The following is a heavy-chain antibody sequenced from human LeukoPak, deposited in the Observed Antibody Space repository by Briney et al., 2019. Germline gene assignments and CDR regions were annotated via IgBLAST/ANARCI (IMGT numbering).Heavy chain of an antibody. CDR3: TKDHDGMHA. CDR2: ISVSGSRA. V-gene: IGHV3-23*01. J-gene: IGHJ6*02. Sequence: GGSLRLSCAASGFPFSSNAMSWVRQAPGKGLEWVSVISVSGSRAYYADFVKGRFTVSRDNSKNTVLLQMNSLRVEDTAVYYCTKDHDGMHAWGQGTTVTVSS. CDR1: GFPFSSNA.